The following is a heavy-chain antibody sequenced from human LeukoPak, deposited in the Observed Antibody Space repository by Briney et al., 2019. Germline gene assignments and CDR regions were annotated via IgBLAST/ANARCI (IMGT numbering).Heavy chain of an antibody. D-gene: IGHD3-10*01. V-gene: IGHV3-23*01. J-gene: IGHJ6*04. CDR2: ITSSGANT. Sequence: GGSLRLSCAASGFTFSTYAMSWVRQAPGKGLEWVSSITSSGANTYHAVSVKGRFTISRDNSKDTLYLQMNSLRAEDTAVYYCARDQNRASDVWGKGTTVTVSS. CDR3: ARDQNRASDV. CDR1: GFTFSTYA.